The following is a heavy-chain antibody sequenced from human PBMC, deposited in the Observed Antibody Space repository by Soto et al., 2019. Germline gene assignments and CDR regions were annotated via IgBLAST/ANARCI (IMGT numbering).Heavy chain of an antibody. V-gene: IGHV3-23*01. CDR1: GFTFSSYA. CDR3: SRQAQSYSSSRGANWFDP. Sequence: GGSLRLSCAASGFTFSSYAMSWARQAPGKGLEWVSAISGSGGSTYYADSVKGRFTISRDNSKNTLYLQMNSLRAEDTAVYYCSRQAQSYSSSRGANWFDPWGQGTLVTVSS. D-gene: IGHD6-6*01. J-gene: IGHJ5*02. CDR2: ISGSGGST.